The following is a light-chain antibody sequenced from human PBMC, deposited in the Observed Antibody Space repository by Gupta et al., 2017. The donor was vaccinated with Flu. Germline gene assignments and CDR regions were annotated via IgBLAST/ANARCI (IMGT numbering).Light chain of an antibody. J-gene: IGLJ3*02. Sequence: QSALNQPASVSGSPGQSITISCTGTSSDAADYNYVSWYQQHPGEAPKLMIFEVSNRPSGVSDRFSGLKSGVTSSLTISGLQAYDEAYYYCSSYTNTNTHVVFGGGTKLTVL. CDR1: SSDAADYNY. CDR3: SSYTNTNTHVV. V-gene: IGLV2-14*01. CDR2: EVS.